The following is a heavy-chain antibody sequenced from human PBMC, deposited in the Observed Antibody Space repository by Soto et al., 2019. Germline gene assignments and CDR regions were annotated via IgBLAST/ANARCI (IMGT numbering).Heavy chain of an antibody. Sequence: ASVKVSCKASGDTFTSYYMHWVRQAPGQGLEWMGIINPSGGSTSYAQKFQGRVTMTRDTSTSTVYMELSSLRSEDTAVYYCARDQMLLRSKTTTAKSSLGYWGQGTLVTVSS. V-gene: IGHV1-46*01. D-gene: IGHD1-1*01. CDR3: ARDQMLLRSKTTTAKSSLGY. CDR2: INPSGGST. J-gene: IGHJ4*02. CDR1: GDTFTSYY.